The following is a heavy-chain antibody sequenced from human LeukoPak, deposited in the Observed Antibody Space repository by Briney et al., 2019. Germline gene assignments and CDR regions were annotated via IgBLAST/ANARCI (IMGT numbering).Heavy chain of an antibody. V-gene: IGHV3-7*03. CDR1: GFTFSNAW. CDR2: IKQDGSEK. CDR3: ARDEVPAAPWFDP. D-gene: IGHD2-2*01. J-gene: IGHJ5*02. Sequence: PGGSLRLSCAASGFTFSNAWMNWVRQAPGKGLEWVANIKQDGSEKYYVDSVKGRFTISRDNAKNSLYLQMNSLRAEDTAVYYCARDEVPAAPWFDPWGQGTLVTVSS.